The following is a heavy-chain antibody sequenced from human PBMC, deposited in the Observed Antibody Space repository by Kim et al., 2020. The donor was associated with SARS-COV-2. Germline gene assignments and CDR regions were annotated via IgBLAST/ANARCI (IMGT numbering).Heavy chain of an antibody. CDR3: ARGVRGYSSSWYLP. CDR1: GYTFTSYD. J-gene: IGHJ5*02. Sequence: ASVKVSCKASGYTFTSYDINWVRQATGQGLEWMGWMNPNSGNTGYAQKFQGRVTMTRNTSISTAYMELSSLRSEDTAMYYCARGVRGYSSSWYLPWGQGTLVTVSS. CDR2: MNPNSGNT. D-gene: IGHD6-13*01. V-gene: IGHV1-8*01.